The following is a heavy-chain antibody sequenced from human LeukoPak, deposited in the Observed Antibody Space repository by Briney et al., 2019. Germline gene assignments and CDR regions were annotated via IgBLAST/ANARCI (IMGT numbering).Heavy chain of an antibody. CDR1: GYTFTSNY. Sequence: ASVKVSCKASGYTFTSNYIHWVRQAPGQGLEWMGMIYPRDGSTSYAQKFQGRVTMTRDTSTSTVYMELSSLRSEDTAVYYCARGAYYDFWSGYYPSYYYYYGMDVWGQGTTVTVSS. CDR3: ARGAYYDFWSGYYPSYYYYYGMDV. D-gene: IGHD3-3*01. CDR2: IYPRDGST. V-gene: IGHV1-46*01. J-gene: IGHJ6*02.